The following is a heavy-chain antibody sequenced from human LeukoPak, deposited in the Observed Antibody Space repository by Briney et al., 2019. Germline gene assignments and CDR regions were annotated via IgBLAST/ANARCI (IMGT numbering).Heavy chain of an antibody. CDR1: GFTFSSYA. Sequence: GGSLRLSCAASGFTFSSYAMHWVRQAPGKGLEWVAVISYDGSNKYYADSVKGRFTISRDNAKNSLYLQMNSLRAEDTAVYYCARVSSSGDMDYYYMDVWGKGTTVTVSS. J-gene: IGHJ6*03. V-gene: IGHV3-30-3*01. CDR3: ARVSSSGDMDYYYMDV. CDR2: ISYDGSNK. D-gene: IGHD6-6*01.